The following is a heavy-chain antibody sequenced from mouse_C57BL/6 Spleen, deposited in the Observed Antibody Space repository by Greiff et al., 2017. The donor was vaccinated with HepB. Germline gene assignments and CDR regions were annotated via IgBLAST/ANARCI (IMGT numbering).Heavy chain of an antibody. D-gene: IGHD3-2*02. CDR1: GYSITSGYY. CDR3: ARDDSSGYLEY. Sequence: EVKLMESGPGLVKPSQSLSLTCSVTGYSITSGYYWNWIRQFPGNKLEWMGYISYDGSNNYNPSLKNRISITRDTSKNQFFLKLNSVTTEDTATYYCARDDSSGYLEYWGQGTTLTVSS. V-gene: IGHV3-6*01. CDR2: ISYDGSN. J-gene: IGHJ2*01.